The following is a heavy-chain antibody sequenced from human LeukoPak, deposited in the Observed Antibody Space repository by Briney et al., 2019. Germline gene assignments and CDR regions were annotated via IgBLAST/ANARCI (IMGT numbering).Heavy chain of an antibody. J-gene: IGHJ4*02. CDR2: IRYDGSNK. V-gene: IGHV3-30*02. Sequence: GGSLRLSCAASGFTFSSYGMHWVRQAPGKGLEWVAFIRYDGSNKYYADSVKGRFTISRDNSKNTLYLQMNSLRAEDTAVYYCAKDHVRYSSSWGFGYWGQGTLVTVSS. D-gene: IGHD6-13*01. CDR1: GFTFSSYG. CDR3: AKDHVRYSSSWGFGY.